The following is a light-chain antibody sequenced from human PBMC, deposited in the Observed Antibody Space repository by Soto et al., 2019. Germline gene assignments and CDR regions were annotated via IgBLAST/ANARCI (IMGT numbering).Light chain of an antibody. Sequence: QSALTQPASVSGSPGQSITISCTGTSSDVGGYNYVSWYQQHPGKAPTLLIYDVSNRPSGVSNRFSGSKSGNTASLTISGLQAEDEADYYCRSYTSSSTRVFGGGTKLTVL. V-gene: IGLV2-14*01. J-gene: IGLJ3*02. CDR1: SSDVGGYNY. CDR3: RSYTSSSTRV. CDR2: DVS.